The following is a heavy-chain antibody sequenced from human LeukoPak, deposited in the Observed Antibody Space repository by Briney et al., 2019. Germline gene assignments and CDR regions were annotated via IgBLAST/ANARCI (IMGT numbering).Heavy chain of an antibody. CDR3: STGSFDY. Sequence: GGSLRLSCVASGFTFSNAWMSWVRQAPGKGLEWAGRIKSKTDGGTTDYAAPVKGRFTISRDDSKNTLYLQMNSLKTEDTAVYYCSTGSFDYWGQGTLVTVSS. CDR1: GFTFSNAW. J-gene: IGHJ4*02. V-gene: IGHV3-15*01. CDR2: IKSKTDGGTT. D-gene: IGHD2-2*03.